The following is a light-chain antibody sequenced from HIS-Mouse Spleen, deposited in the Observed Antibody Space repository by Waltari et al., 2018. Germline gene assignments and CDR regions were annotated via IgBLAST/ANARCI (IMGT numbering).Light chain of an antibody. CDR2: GAS. Sequence: EIVMTQSPAPLSVSPGERATLSCRASQSVSSNLAWYQQKPGQDPRLLIYGASTRATGIPARFSGSGSGTEFTLIISSMQSEDFAVYYCQQYNNWPPLTFGGGTKVEIK. CDR3: QQYNNWPPLT. V-gene: IGKV3-15*01. CDR1: QSVSSN. J-gene: IGKJ4*01.